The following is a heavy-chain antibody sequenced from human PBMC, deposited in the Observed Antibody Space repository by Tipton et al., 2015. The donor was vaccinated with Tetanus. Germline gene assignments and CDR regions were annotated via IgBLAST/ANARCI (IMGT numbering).Heavy chain of an antibody. V-gene: IGHV4-61*05. CDR1: GDSISSSRRFD. CDR3: ARVLPVNRAG. Sequence: TLSLTCTVSGDSISSSRRFDCGWIRQPPGKGLEWLAYVSSSGASNSNYFLKSRTTVSRDTSKNQFSVRLTSVTAADTAVYYCARVLPVNRAGWGQGTLVTVSS. D-gene: IGHD4-17*01. J-gene: IGHJ4*02. CDR2: VSSSGAS.